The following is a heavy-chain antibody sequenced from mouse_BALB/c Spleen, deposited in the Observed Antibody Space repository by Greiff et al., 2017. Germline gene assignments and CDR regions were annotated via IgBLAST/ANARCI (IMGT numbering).Heavy chain of an antibody. CDR1: GYTFSSYW. CDR3: ARLVGDDYDWFAY. CDR2: ILPGSGST. J-gene: IGHJ3*01. D-gene: IGHD2-4*01. V-gene: IGHV1-9*01. Sequence: QVQLQQSGAELMKPGASVKISCKATGYTFSSYWIEWVKQRPGHGLEWIGEILPGSGSTNYNEKFKGKATFTADTSSNTAYMQLSSLTSEDSAVYYCARLVGDDYDWFAYWGQGTLVTVSA.